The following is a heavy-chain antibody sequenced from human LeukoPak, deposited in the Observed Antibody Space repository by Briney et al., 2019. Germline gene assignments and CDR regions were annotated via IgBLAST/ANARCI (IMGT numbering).Heavy chain of an antibody. V-gene: IGHV3-53*01. J-gene: IGHJ4*02. D-gene: IGHD2-8*01. Sequence: PGGSLRLSCAASGFTFSSYWMSWVRQAPGKGLEWVSIIYSAGSTYYADSVKGRFTISRDNSKNTLYLQMNSLRAEDTAVYYCAKGHCTNGICWLDWGQGTLVTVSS. CDR3: AKGHCTNGICWLD. CDR2: IYSAGST. CDR1: GFTFSSYW.